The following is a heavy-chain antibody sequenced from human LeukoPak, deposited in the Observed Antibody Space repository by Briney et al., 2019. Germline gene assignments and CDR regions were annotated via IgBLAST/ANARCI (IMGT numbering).Heavy chain of an antibody. CDR1: GFTFSDYW. Sequence: GGSLRLSCAAPGFTFSDYWMTWVRQAPGEGLEWVAHIKQDGSERYYGDSVKGRFTISRDNTKNLVYLQMNSLGAEDTAVYYCARGWNYAFRFGYWGQGTLVTVSS. D-gene: IGHD1-7*01. CDR2: IKQDGSER. J-gene: IGHJ4*02. CDR3: ARGWNYAFRFGY. V-gene: IGHV3-7*01.